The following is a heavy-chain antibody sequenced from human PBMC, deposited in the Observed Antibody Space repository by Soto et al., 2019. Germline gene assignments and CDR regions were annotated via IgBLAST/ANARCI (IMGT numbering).Heavy chain of an antibody. CDR1: GFTFSSYA. Sequence: QVQLVESGGGVVQPGRSLRLSCAASGFTFSSYAMHWVRQAPVKGLEWVAVISYDGSNNYYADSVKGRFTISRDNSKNTLYLQMNSLRAEDTAVYYCARDTHGFAFDIGGQGTMVTVAS. V-gene: IGHV3-30-3*01. CDR3: ARDTHGFAFDI. CDR2: ISYDGSNN. D-gene: IGHD2-8*01. J-gene: IGHJ3*02.